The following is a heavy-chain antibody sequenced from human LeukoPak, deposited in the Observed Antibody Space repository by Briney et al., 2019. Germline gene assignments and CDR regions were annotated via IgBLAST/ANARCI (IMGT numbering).Heavy chain of an antibody. V-gene: IGHV4-61*01. CDR1: GGSVSDGYYY. D-gene: IGHD4-17*01. J-gene: IGHJ2*01. Sequence: SETLSLTCTVSGGSVSDGYYYWNWIRQPPGKGLEWIGYIFHSGSINNNPSLKSRVTISVDTSKNQFSLKLTSVTAADTAVYYCARAPQPMSYGDYGKRYFDLWGRGTLVTVSS. CDR3: ARAPQPMSYGDYGKRYFDL. CDR2: IFHSGSI.